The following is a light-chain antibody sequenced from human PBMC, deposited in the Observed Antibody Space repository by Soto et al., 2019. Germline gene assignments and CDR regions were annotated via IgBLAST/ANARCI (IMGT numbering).Light chain of an antibody. Sequence: DIQMTQSPSTLSASVGDRVTITCRASQSISSWLAWYQQKPGKAPKLLIYDASSLESGVPSRFSGSGSGTEFTLTISSLQPDDFATYHCQQYNSYSHFTFGPGTKVDIK. CDR2: DAS. CDR1: QSISSW. J-gene: IGKJ3*01. V-gene: IGKV1-5*01. CDR3: QQYNSYSHFT.